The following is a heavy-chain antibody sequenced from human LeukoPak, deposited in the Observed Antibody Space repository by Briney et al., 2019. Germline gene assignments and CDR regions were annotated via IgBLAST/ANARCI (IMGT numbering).Heavy chain of an antibody. J-gene: IGHJ6*03. Sequence: SDALSLTCIISDDSIISSTYYWGWIRQPPGKGLEWIGSIYYSGSTYYTPSLKSRVTISVDTSKNQFSLKLSSVTAADTAVYYCARVSRHGSASPARVYYYYYYMDVWGKGTTVTVSS. CDR2: IYYSGST. CDR3: ARVSRHGSASPARVYYYYYYMDV. V-gene: IGHV4-39*07. D-gene: IGHD3-10*01. CDR1: DDSIISSTYY.